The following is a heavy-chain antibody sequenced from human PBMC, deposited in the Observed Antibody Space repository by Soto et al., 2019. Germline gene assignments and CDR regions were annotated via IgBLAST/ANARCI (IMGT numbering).Heavy chain of an antibody. J-gene: IGHJ4*02. Sequence: QVQLVQSGAEVKKPGASVKVSCKASGYTFTGYYMHWVRQAPGQGLEWMGWINPNSGGTNYAQKFQGWVTMTRDTSISTAYMERSRLRSDDTAVYYCARDQAYYDILTGYYNRYSFDYWGQGTLVTVSS. CDR2: INPNSGGT. CDR3: ARDQAYYDILTGYYNRYSFDY. V-gene: IGHV1-2*04. D-gene: IGHD3-9*01. CDR1: GYTFTGYY.